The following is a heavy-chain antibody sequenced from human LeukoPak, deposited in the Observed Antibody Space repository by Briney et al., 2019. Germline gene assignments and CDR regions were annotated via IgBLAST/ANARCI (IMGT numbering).Heavy chain of an antibody. CDR2: ISSSGSII. V-gene: IGHV3-48*03. J-gene: IGHJ4*02. CDR3: ATLGYCSSTRCLDY. Sequence: RGSLRLSCAASGFIFSSFEMNWVRHAPGKGVEWVSYISSSGSIIYYADSVKGRFTISRDNAKNSLYLQMNSLRAEDTAVYYCATLGYCSSTRCLDYWGQGTLVTVSS. CDR1: GFIFSSFE. D-gene: IGHD2-2*01.